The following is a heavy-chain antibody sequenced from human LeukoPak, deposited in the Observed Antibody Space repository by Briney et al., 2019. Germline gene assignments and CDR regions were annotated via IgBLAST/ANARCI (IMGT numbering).Heavy chain of an antibody. V-gene: IGHV3-7*03. Sequence: QTGGSLRLSCAASGFTFSNYWMSWVRQAPGKGLEWVANIKQDRSEKYYVDSVKGRFTISRDNAKNSLYLQMNSLRAEDTAIYFCAKGSGNGYGSGPFDYWGQGTLVTVSS. D-gene: IGHD3-10*01. J-gene: IGHJ4*02. CDR1: GFTFSNYW. CDR3: AKGSGNGYGSGPFDY. CDR2: IKQDRSEK.